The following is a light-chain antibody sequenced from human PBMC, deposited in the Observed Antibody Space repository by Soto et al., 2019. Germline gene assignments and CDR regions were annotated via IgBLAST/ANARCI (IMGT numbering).Light chain of an antibody. Sequence: QSVLTQPASVSGSPGQSITISCTGTSSDVGGYNYVSWYQQHPGKAPKLMIYDVNNRPSGVSHRFSGSKSGNTASLTISGLQGEDEADYYCSSYTSSSTLVVFGGGTKVTVL. J-gene: IGLJ2*01. CDR2: DVN. V-gene: IGLV2-14*01. CDR3: SSYTSSSTLVV. CDR1: SSDVGGYNY.